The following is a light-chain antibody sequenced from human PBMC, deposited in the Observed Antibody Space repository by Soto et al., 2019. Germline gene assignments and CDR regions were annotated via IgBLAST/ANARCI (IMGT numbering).Light chain of an antibody. V-gene: IGLV1-44*01. Sequence: QSVLTQLHSASGTPGQRVTISCSGSSSNIGTSSVHWFQQLPGTAPKLLISTTNQRPSGVPERFSGSKSGTSASLAISGLQSEDEADYYCAAWDDSLNGHVFGTGTKLTVL. J-gene: IGLJ1*01. CDR2: TTN. CDR1: SSNIGTSS. CDR3: AAWDDSLNGHV.